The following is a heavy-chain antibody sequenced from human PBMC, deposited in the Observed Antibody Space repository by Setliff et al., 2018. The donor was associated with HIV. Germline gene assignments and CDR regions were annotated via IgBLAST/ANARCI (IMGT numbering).Heavy chain of an antibody. CDR1: GGSISSYY. Sequence: SETLSLTCTVPGGSISSYYWSWIRQPPGKGLEWIGYIYYSGSTNYNPSLKSRVTISVDTSKNQFSLKLSSVTAADTAVYYCARQDYYYYYMDVWGKGTTVTV. CDR2: IYYSGST. CDR3: ARQDYYYYYMDV. J-gene: IGHJ6*03. V-gene: IGHV4-59*08.